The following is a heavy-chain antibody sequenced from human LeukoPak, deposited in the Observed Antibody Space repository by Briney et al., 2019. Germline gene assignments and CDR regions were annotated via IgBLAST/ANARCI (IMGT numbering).Heavy chain of an antibody. V-gene: IGHV4-34*01. D-gene: IGHD1-26*01. CDR2: INHSGST. CDR1: GGSFSGYY. CDR3: ARRHSGSYYYYYYMDV. J-gene: IGHJ6*03. Sequence: SSETLSLTCAVYGGSFSGYYWSWIRQPPGKGLEWIGEINHSGSTNYNPSLKSRVTISVDTSKNQFSLKPSSVTAADTAVYYCARRHSGSYYYYYYMDVWGKGTTVTISS.